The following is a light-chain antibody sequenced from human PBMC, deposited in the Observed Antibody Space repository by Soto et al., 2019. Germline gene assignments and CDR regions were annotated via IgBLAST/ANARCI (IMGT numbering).Light chain of an antibody. CDR2: GAS. CDR3: QQSNNWPYT. V-gene: IGKV3-15*01. CDR1: QSVSSN. Sequence: EIVMTQSPATLSVSPGERATLSCRASQSVSSNLAWYQQKPGQAPRLLIYGASTRATGIPARFSGSGSGTEFTLTISSLQSEDFAVYYCQQSNNWPYTFGQGTKVDIK. J-gene: IGKJ2*01.